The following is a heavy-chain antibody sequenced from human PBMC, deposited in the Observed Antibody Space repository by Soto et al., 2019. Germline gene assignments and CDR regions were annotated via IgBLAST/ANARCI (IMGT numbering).Heavy chain of an antibody. D-gene: IGHD3-22*01. V-gene: IGHV4-59*01. CDR1: GGSFSNYY. CDR3: TLSYDSSGYYYARTDY. Sequence: PSETLSLTCTVSGGSFSNYYWSWIRQPPGKGLEWIGYIYYSGSTNYNPSLKSRVTISVDTSKNQFSLKLSSVTAADTAVYYCTLSYDSSGYYYARTDYWGQGTLVTVSS. J-gene: IGHJ4*02. CDR2: IYYSGST.